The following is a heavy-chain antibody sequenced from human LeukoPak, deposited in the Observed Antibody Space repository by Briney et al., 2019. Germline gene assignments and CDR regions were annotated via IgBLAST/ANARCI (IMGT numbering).Heavy chain of an antibody. V-gene: IGHV1-69*05. CDR3: ARDRGWPTSYYFDY. CDR2: IIPIFGTA. D-gene: IGHD6-19*01. J-gene: IGHJ4*02. Sequence: ASVKVSCKASGGTFSSYAISWVRQAPGQGLEWIGRIIPIFGTANYAQKFQGRVTITTDESTSTAYMELSSLRSEDTAVYYCARDRGWPTSYYFDYWGQGTLVTVSS. CDR1: GGTFSSYA.